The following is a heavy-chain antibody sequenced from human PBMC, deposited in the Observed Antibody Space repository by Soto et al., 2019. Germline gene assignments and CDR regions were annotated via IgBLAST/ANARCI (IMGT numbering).Heavy chain of an antibody. Sequence: SETLSLTCTVSGGSISSSSYYWGWIRQPPGKGLEWIGSIYYSGSTYYNPSLKSRVTISVDTSKNQFSLKLSSVTAADTAVYYCARAREASLLRVPSSYWGQGTLVTVSS. D-gene: IGHD2-21*02. CDR2: IYYSGST. J-gene: IGHJ4*02. V-gene: IGHV4-39*01. CDR1: GGSISSSSYY. CDR3: ARAREASLLRVPSSY.